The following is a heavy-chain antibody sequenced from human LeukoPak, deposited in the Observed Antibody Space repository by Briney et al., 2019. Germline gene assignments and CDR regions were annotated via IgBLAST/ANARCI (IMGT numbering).Heavy chain of an antibody. V-gene: IGHV3-23*01. CDR1: GFTFSSYA. Sequence: GGSLRLSCAASGFTFSSYAMSWVRQAPGKGLEWDSAISGSGGSTYYADSVKGRFTISRDNSKNTLYLQMNSLRAEDTAVYYCAKDPVAAFYYYYMDVWGKGTTVTVSS. D-gene: IGHD5-12*01. CDR2: ISGSGGST. J-gene: IGHJ6*03. CDR3: AKDPVAAFYYYYMDV.